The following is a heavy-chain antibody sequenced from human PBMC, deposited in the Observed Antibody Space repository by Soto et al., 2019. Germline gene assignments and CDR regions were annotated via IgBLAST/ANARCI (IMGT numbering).Heavy chain of an antibody. CDR1: GGTFSSYS. J-gene: IGHJ5*02. CDR3: ARDREGVGWFDP. Sequence: QVQLVQSGAEVKKPGSSVKVSCKASGGTFSSYSISWVRQAPGQGLEWMGRIIPILGIANYAQKFQGRVTITADNSTSTAYMELSSLRSEDTAVYYCARDREGVGWFDPWGQGTLVTVSS. CDR2: IIPILGIA. V-gene: IGHV1-69*04. D-gene: IGHD3-10*01.